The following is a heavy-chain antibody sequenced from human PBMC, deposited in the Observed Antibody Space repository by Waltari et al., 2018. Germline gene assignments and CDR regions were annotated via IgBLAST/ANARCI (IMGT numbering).Heavy chain of an antibody. CDR2: INAVNGNT. J-gene: IGHJ5*02. V-gene: IGHV1-3*01. CDR1: GYTFTSYA. Sequence: QVQLVQSGAEVKKPGASVKVSCKASGYTFTSYAMNWVRQAPGQRLEWMGWINAVNGNTKYSQKFQGRVTITRDTSASTAYMELSSLRSEDTAVYYCARDQSIAARRDWFDPWGQGTLVTVSS. CDR3: ARDQSIAARRDWFDP. D-gene: IGHD6-6*01.